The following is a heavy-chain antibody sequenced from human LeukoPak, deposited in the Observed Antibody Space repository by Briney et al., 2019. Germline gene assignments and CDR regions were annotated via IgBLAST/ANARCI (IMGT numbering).Heavy chain of an antibody. Sequence: QSGGSLRLSCAASGFNFNTYWMSWVRQAPGRGLEWVANIKQDGSEKFYVDSLKGRFTISRDNAKNSLYLQMNSLRAEDTAVYYCARDEAAAGPGVKEHWGQGTLVTVSS. J-gene: IGHJ4*02. CDR1: GFNFNTYW. D-gene: IGHD6-13*01. V-gene: IGHV3-7*01. CDR2: IKQDGSEK. CDR3: ARDEAAAGPGVKEH.